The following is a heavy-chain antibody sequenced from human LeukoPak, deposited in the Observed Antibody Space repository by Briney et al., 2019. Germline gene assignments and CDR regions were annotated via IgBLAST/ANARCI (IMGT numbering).Heavy chain of an antibody. J-gene: IGHJ3*02. V-gene: IGHV3-11*04. Sequence: PGGSLRLSCAASGFTFSDYYMTWIRQAPGKGLEWVSYISSSGSTIYYAHSVKGRFTISRGNAKNSLYLQMNSLRAEDTAAYYCARDLFGLRKLNAFDIWGQGTMVTVSS. CDR1: GFTFSDYY. D-gene: IGHD3-3*01. CDR3: ARDLFGLRKLNAFDI. CDR2: ISSSGSTI.